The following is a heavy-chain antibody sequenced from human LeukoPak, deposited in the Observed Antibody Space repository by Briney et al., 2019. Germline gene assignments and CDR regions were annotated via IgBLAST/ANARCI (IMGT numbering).Heavy chain of an antibody. CDR2: INPKSGAT. J-gene: IGHJ6*02. Sequence: ASVKVSCKASGYTFTGYYMHWVRQAPGQGLESMGWINPKSGATTYAQKFQDRVTLTRDTSINTAYMDLSGLTSDDTAVFYCAKGATEGYYYYYGLDVWGQGTTVTVSS. V-gene: IGHV1-2*02. CDR3: AKGATEGYYYYYGLDV. CDR1: GYTFTGYY.